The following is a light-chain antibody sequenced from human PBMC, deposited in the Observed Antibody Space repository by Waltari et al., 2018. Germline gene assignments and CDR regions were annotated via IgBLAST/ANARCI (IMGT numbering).Light chain of an antibody. J-gene: IGKJ1*01. CDR2: KAS. V-gene: IGKV1-5*03. CDR1: QSISDW. CDR3: QQCHTFPKT. Sequence: DIQMTQSPSTLSASVGDRVTIICRASQSISDWLAWYQKKPGTPPKHLIYKASNLEEGFPPRCSGSAAGTEFSLTINSLQPDDFATYYCQQCHTFPKTFGQVTKVEMK.